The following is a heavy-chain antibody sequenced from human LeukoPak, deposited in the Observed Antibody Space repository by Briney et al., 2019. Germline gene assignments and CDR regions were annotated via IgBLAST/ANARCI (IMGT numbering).Heavy chain of an antibody. J-gene: IGHJ4*02. CDR2: ISAYNGNT. Sequence: ASVKVSCKASGYTFTSYGISWVRQAPGQGLEWMGWISAYNGNTNYAQKLQGRVTMTTDTSTSTAYMELRSLRSDDTAVYYCARDLGLVVPAATSDYWGQGTLVTVSS. CDR3: ARDLGLVVPAATSDY. D-gene: IGHD2-2*01. CDR1: GYTFTSYG. V-gene: IGHV1-18*04.